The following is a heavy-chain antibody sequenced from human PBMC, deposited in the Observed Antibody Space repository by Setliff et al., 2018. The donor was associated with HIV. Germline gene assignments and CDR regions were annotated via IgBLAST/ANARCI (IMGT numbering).Heavy chain of an antibody. CDR3: ARLGAEDFSDYDWVDY. J-gene: IGHJ4*02. Sequence: SETLSLTCTVSGGSMSSSSYYWGWIRQTPDKGLEWIGIIYYSGATYYNPSLTSRVTISVDTSRNQFSLKLRSVTAADTAAYYCARLGAEDFSDYDWVDYWGQGTLVTVSS. V-gene: IGHV4-39*01. D-gene: IGHD5-12*01. CDR2: IYYSGAT. CDR1: GGSMSSSSYY.